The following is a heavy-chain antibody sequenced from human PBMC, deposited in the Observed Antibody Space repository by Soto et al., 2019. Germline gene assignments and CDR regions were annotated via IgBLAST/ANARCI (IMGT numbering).Heavy chain of an antibody. CDR1: GGSISSYY. D-gene: IGHD4-17*01. V-gene: IGHV4-59*01. CDR3: AKSGDYVGFDAFDI. Sequence: SQTLSLTCTVSGGSISSYYWSWIRQPPGKGLEWIGYIYYSGSTNYNPSLKSRVTISVDTSKNQFSLKLSSVTAADTAVYYCAKSGDYVGFDAFDIWGEGTMVTVSS. CDR2: IYYSGST. J-gene: IGHJ3*02.